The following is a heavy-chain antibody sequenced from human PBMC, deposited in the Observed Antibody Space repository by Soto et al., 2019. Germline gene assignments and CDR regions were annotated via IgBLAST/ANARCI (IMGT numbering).Heavy chain of an antibody. J-gene: IGHJ4*02. V-gene: IGHV3-7*01. D-gene: IGHD6-13*01. CDR1: GFSISDYW. Sequence: GGSLRLSCAASGFSISDYWMNWVRQAPGKGLEWVANIKQDGSEKYYVDSAKGRFTISRDNAKNSLYLQMNSLSAEDTAIYYCATSRTFDYWGQGTLVTVSS. CDR3: ATSRTFDY. CDR2: IKQDGSEK.